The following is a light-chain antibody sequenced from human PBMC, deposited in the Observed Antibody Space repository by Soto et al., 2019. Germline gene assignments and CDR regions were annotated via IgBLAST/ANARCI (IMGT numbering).Light chain of an antibody. Sequence: QSVLTQPPSVSGSPGQSVTISCTGTSSDVGSYNRVSWYQQPPGTAPKLMIYEVSNRPSGVPDRFSGSKSGNTASLTISGLQAEDEADYYCSSYTGSSTSLYVFGSGTQLTVL. CDR3: SSYTGSSTSLYV. J-gene: IGLJ1*01. CDR1: SSDVGSYNR. V-gene: IGLV2-18*02. CDR2: EVS.